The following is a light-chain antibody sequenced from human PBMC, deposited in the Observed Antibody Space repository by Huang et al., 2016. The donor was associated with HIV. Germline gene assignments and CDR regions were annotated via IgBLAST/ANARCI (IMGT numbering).Light chain of an antibody. J-gene: IGKJ3*01. Sequence: DIVLTQSPATLSLSPGERATISCRSSDSISSLAWYPRQPGQTTRLLIYDASTRATGIPARFSGSGSGTDFTLTISSLEPEDVAVYYCHQRSNWPPFTFGPGTKVHIK. CDR3: HQRSNWPPFT. V-gene: IGKV3-11*01. CDR1: DSISS. CDR2: DAS.